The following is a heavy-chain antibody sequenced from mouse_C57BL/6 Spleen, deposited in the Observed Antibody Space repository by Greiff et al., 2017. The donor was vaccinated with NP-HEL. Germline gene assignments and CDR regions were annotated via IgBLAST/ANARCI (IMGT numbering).Heavy chain of an antibody. CDR2: ISTGGGST. D-gene: IGHD1-1*01. CDR3: ARQGPYCAGSSPLWYFDV. Sequence: DVKLVESGGGLVQPGGSLKLSCAASGFTFSDYYMYWVRQTPEKRLEWVGYISTGGGSTYYQDTVKGRVTLSRDNATNTPYMQLSRLKSEDTAMSYCARQGPYCAGSSPLWYFDVWGTGTTLTVSS. J-gene: IGHJ1*03. CDR1: GFTFSDYY. V-gene: IGHV5-12*01.